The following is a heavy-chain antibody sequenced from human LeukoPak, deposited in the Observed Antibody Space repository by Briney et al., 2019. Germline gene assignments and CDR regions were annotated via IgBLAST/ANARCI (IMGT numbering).Heavy chain of an antibody. CDR3: AKGGAPNYYGSGSYIDY. CDR1: GYTFTNYA. D-gene: IGHD3-10*01. Sequence: ASVKVSCKASGYTFTNYAMNWVRQAPGQGLEWMGWINTNTGNPTYAQGFTGRFVFYLDTSVSTAYLQISSLKAEDTAVYYCAKGGAPNYYGSGSYIDYWGQGTLVTVSS. V-gene: IGHV7-4-1*02. CDR2: INTNTGNP. J-gene: IGHJ4*02.